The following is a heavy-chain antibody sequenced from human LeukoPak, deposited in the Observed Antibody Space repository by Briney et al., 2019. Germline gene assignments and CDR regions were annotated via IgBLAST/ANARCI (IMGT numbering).Heavy chain of an antibody. D-gene: IGHD2-15*01. V-gene: IGHV3-21*01. CDR3: ARDSRYCSGGSCYWSPGELDY. Sequence: GGSLRLSCAASGFTFSSYSMNWVRQAPGKGLEWVSSISSSSSYIYYADSVKGRFTISRDNAKNSLYLQMNSLRAEDTAVYYCARDSRYCSGGSCYWSPGELDYWGQGTLVTVSS. CDR1: GFTFSSYS. CDR2: ISSSSSYI. J-gene: IGHJ4*02.